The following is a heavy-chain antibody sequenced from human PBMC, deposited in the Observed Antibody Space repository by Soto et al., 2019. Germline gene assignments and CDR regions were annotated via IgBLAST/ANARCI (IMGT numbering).Heavy chain of an antibody. CDR3: AAALDSSGDPSGWFDP. CDR2: IYYTGST. CDR1: GASISGSSYY. J-gene: IGHJ5*02. D-gene: IGHD3-22*01. V-gene: IGHV4-39*02. Sequence: QLQLQESGPGLVKSSETLSLTCAVSGASISGSSYYWGWIRQPPGRGLEWIGSIYYTGSTFRNPSLKSRVPISVDTSKNPFSLSLMSLTAADTAIYYCAAALDSSGDPSGWFDPWGQGTLVTVSS.